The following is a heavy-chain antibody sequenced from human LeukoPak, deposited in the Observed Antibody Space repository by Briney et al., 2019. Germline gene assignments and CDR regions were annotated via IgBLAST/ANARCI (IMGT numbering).Heavy chain of an antibody. Sequence: SETLSLTCTVSGGSISSSSYYWSWIRQHPGKGLEWIGYIYYRGSTYYNPSLKSRVTISVDTSKNQFSLKLSSVTAADTAVYYCARRTMVRGVMEAFDIWGQGTMVTVSS. D-gene: IGHD3-10*01. CDR2: IYYRGST. V-gene: IGHV4-31*03. J-gene: IGHJ3*02. CDR3: ARRTMVRGVMEAFDI. CDR1: GGSISSSSYY.